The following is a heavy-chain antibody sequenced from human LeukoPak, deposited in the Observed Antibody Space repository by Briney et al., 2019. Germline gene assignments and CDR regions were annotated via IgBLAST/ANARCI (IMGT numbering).Heavy chain of an antibody. J-gene: IGHJ3*02. Sequence: GGSLRLSCAASGFTFSQYWMSWVRQAPGKGLEWVAVIWYDGSNKYYADSVKGRFTISRDNSKNTLYLQMNSLRAEDTAVYYCARDLVAEGAFDIWGQGTMVTVSS. CDR1: GFTFSQYW. CDR2: IWYDGSNK. CDR3: ARDLVAEGAFDI. D-gene: IGHD2-15*01. V-gene: IGHV3-33*07.